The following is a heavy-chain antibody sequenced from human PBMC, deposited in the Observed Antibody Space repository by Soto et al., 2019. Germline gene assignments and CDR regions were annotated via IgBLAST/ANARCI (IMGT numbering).Heavy chain of an antibody. Sequence: QVQLVQSGAEVKKPGASVKVSCKASGYTFTGYYMHWVRQAPGQGLEWMGWINPNSGGTNYAQKFQGWVTMTRDTSISTAYMELSRLRSDDTAVYYCAREPGIAAADTSYYYYYMDVWGKGTTVTVSS. CDR2: INPNSGGT. J-gene: IGHJ6*03. CDR1: GYTFTGYY. D-gene: IGHD6-13*01. V-gene: IGHV1-2*04. CDR3: AREPGIAAADTSYYYYYMDV.